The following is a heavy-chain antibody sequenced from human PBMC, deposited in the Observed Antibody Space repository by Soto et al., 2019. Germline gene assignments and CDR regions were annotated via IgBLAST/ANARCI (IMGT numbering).Heavy chain of an antibody. CDR1: NYTFTSYG. CDR2: ISTSNGNT. J-gene: IGHJ6*03. Sequence: QVHLVQSGAEVKKPGASVKVSCKSSNYTFTSYGMSWVRQAPGQGLEWMGWISTSNGNTNYAQKVQGRVTMTTDTSTSTAYMELRSLRSDDTAVYYCARTRSSGYFHSRVYYMDVWGKGTTVTVSS. CDR3: ARTRSSGYFHSRVYYMDV. V-gene: IGHV1-18*01. D-gene: IGHD3-3*01.